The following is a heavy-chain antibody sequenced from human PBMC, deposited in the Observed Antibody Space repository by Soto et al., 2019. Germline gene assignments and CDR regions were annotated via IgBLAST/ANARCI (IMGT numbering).Heavy chain of an antibody. CDR2: ISGIGSST. CDR3: AKSYHGDYDHRLLFDS. V-gene: IGHV3-23*01. D-gene: IGHD4-17*01. CDR1: GFPFSGYA. Sequence: PGGSLRLSCAASGFPFSGYAVNWVRQAPGKGLEWVSIISGIGSSTNYADSVKGRFTISRDNSRDTVHLQMNSLRAEDTAVYYCAKSYHGDYDHRLLFDSWGQGTLGTVSS. J-gene: IGHJ4*02.